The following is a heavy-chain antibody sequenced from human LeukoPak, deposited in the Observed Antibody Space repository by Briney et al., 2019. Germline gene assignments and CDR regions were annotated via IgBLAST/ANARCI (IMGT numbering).Heavy chain of an antibody. D-gene: IGHD3-22*01. CDR1: GYTLTELS. J-gene: IGHJ1*01. Sequence: ASVKVSCKVSGYTLTELSMHWVRQAPGQGLEWMGWISAYNGNTNYAQKLQGRVTMTTDTSTSTAYMELRSLRSDDTAVYYCARDHAYYYDSSGYEQYFQHWGQGTLVTVSS. CDR2: ISAYNGNT. CDR3: ARDHAYYYDSSGYEQYFQH. V-gene: IGHV1-18*01.